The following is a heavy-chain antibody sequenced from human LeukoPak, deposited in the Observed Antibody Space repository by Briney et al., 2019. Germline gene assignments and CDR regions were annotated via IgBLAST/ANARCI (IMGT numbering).Heavy chain of an antibody. CDR1: GGSISSYY. CDR2: IYYSGST. CDR3: ARSIEDYYDSSGYYYYFDY. Sequence: SETLSLTCTVSGGSISSYYWSWIRQPPGKGLEWIGYIYYSGSTNYNPSLKSRVTISVDTSKNQFSLKLSSVTAADTAMYYCARSIEDYYDSSGYYYYFDYWGQGTLVTVSS. D-gene: IGHD3-22*01. J-gene: IGHJ4*02. V-gene: IGHV4-59*08.